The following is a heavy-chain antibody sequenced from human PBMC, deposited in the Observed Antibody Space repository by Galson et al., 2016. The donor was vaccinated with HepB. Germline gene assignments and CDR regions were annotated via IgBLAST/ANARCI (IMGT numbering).Heavy chain of an antibody. D-gene: IGHD4-11*01. V-gene: IGHV3-23*01. CDR2: ISTSGGST. CDR3: AKGTTRLGDN. J-gene: IGHJ4*02. Sequence: SLRLSCAASGFTLNGLAVHWVRQAPRKGLEWVAAISTSGGSTDYADSVRGRFTISRDNSKNMLYLQMNSLRAEDSALYYCAKGTTRLGDNWGQGILVTVS. CDR1: GFTLNGLA.